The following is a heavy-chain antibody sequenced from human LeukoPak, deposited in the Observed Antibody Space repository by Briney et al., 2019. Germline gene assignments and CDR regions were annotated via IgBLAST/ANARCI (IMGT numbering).Heavy chain of an antibody. D-gene: IGHD3-22*01. CDR3: AIDLIRAMIVVVANAFDI. Sequence: PGGSLRLSCAASGFTFSSYEMNWVRQALGKGLEWVSYISSSGSTIYYADSVKGRFTISRDNAKNSLYLQMNSLRAEDTAVYYCAIDLIRAMIVVVANAFDIWGQGTMVTVSS. CDR1: GFTFSSYE. V-gene: IGHV3-48*03. CDR2: ISSSGSTI. J-gene: IGHJ3*02.